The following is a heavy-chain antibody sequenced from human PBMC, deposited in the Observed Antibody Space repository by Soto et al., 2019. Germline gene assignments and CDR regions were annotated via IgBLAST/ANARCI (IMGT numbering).Heavy chain of an antibody. CDR3: AKDIVAAAEIPGPIRYYYYYMDV. Sequence: EVQLVESGGGLVQPGRSLRLSCAASGFTFDDYAMHWVRQAPGKGLEWVSGISWNSGSIGYADSVKGRFTISRDNAKNSLDLQMNSLRAEDTALYYCAKDIVAAAEIPGPIRYYYYYMDVWGKGTTVTVSS. J-gene: IGHJ6*03. V-gene: IGHV3-9*01. CDR1: GFTFDDYA. D-gene: IGHD6-13*01. CDR2: ISWNSGSI.